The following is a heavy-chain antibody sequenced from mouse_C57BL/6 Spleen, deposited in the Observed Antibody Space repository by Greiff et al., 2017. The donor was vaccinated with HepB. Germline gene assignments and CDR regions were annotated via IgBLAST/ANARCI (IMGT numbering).Heavy chain of an antibody. CDR2: IHPNSGST. CDR3: ARDWDRAMDY. CDR1: GYTFTSYW. Sequence: QVQLQQPGAELVNPGASVKLSCKASGYTFTSYWMHWVKQRPGQGLEWIGMIHPNSGSTNYNEKFKSKATLTVDKSSSTAYMQLSSLTSEDSAVYYCARDWDRAMDYWGQGTSVTVSS. J-gene: IGHJ4*01. V-gene: IGHV1-64*01. D-gene: IGHD4-1*01.